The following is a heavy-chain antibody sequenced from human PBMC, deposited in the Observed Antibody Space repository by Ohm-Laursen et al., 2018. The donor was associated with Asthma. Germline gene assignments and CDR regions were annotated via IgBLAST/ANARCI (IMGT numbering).Heavy chain of an antibody. CDR1: GFTFSSYG. V-gene: IGHV3-33*01. CDR2: IWYDGSNK. Sequence: SLRLSCAASGFTFSSYGMHWVRQAPGKGLEWVAVIWYDGSNKYYADSVKGRFTISRDNSKNTLYLQMNSLRAEDTAVYYRARDYYDSSGYYFDYWGQGTLVTVSS. D-gene: IGHD3-22*01. J-gene: IGHJ4*02. CDR3: ARDYYDSSGYYFDY.